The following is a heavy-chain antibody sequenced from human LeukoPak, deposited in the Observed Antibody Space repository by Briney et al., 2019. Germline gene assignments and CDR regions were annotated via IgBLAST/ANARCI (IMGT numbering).Heavy chain of an antibody. D-gene: IGHD2-8*01. Sequence: PGGSLRLSCAASGFTFSSYAMSWVRQAPGKGLEWVSSISSSSSYIYYADSVKGRFTISRDNAKNSLYLQMNSLRAEDTAVYYCARARGPGVFDYWGQGTLVTVSS. CDR3: ARARGPGVFDY. CDR2: ISSSSSYI. J-gene: IGHJ4*02. V-gene: IGHV3-21*01. CDR1: GFTFSSYA.